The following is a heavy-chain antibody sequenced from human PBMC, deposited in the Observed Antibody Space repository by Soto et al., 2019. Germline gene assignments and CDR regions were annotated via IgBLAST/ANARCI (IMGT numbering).Heavy chain of an antibody. CDR2: IIPLLGIT. Sequence: QVHLVQSGTEVKKPGSSVTVSCKASGGTLSDYTFVWVRQAPGQGLECMGRIIPLLGITHNAQNLQGRLTLTADTSAATVYMELSSLISGDTAVYYWMVRGVTGLRALDAWGPGTTVTVSS. V-gene: IGHV1-69*02. D-gene: IGHD3-10*01. CDR1: GGTLSDYT. J-gene: IGHJ6*02. CDR3: MVRGVTGLRALDA.